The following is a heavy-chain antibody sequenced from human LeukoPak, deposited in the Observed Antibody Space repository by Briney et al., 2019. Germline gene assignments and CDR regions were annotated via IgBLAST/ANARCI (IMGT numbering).Heavy chain of an antibody. D-gene: IGHD2-21*01. CDR1: GYTFTGYY. CDR2: INPNSGGT. V-gene: IGHV1-2*04. Sequence: ASVKVSCKASGYTFTGYYMHWVRQAPGQGLEWMGWINPNSGGTNYAQKFQGWVTMTRDTSISTAYMELSRLRSDDTAVYYCARGSFSVYCGGDCYSFDYWGQGTLVTVSS. J-gene: IGHJ4*02. CDR3: ARGSFSVYCGGDCYSFDY.